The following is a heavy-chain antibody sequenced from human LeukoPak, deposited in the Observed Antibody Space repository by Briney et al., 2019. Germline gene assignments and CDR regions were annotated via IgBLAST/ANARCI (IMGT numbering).Heavy chain of an antibody. Sequence: GGSLRLSCAASGFTFDDYTMHWVRQAPGKGLEWVSLISWDGGSTYYADSVKGRFTISRDNAKNSLYLQMNSLRAEDTAVYYCARDLDHGPPDYWGQGTLATVSS. CDR1: GFTFDDYT. CDR3: ARDLDHGPPDY. D-gene: IGHD1-14*01. J-gene: IGHJ4*02. V-gene: IGHV3-43*01. CDR2: ISWDGGST.